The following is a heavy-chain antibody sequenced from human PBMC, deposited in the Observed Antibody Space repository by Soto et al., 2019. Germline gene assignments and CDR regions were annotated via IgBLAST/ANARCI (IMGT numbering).Heavy chain of an antibody. Sequence: QVQLQESGPGLVKPSQTLSLTCTVSGGSISSGNYYWSWIRQPPGKGLEWIGFISYSGSTDYNLSLKSRVTISAHTSKNQFSLNLNFVTAADTAVYYCATMGTPATGLFYFDYWGQGTLVTVSS. CDR3: ATMGTPATGLFYFDY. V-gene: IGHV4-30-4*01. CDR2: ISYSGST. J-gene: IGHJ4*02. D-gene: IGHD2-15*01. CDR1: GGSISSGNYY.